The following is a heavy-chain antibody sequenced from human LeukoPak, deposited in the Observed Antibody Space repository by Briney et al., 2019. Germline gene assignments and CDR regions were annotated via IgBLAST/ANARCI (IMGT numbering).Heavy chain of an antibody. D-gene: IGHD2-8*01. Sequence: PGGSLRLSCGGSGFTFSTDWFNWVRQGPGKRLVWVAQINGDGSVTRYADCVKGRLTISRDNAKNTVYLQMNSLSAEDTAVYYCARDGPCINGICYTDFDYWGLGTLVTVSS. J-gene: IGHJ4*02. CDR3: ARDGPCINGICYTDFDY. CDR2: INGDGSVT. CDR1: GFTFSTDW. V-gene: IGHV3-74*01.